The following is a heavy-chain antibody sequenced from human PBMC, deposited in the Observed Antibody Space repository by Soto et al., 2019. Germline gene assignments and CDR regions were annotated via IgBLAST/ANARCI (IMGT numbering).Heavy chain of an antibody. CDR3: ARDYIVPVPDAPYSVDYGMDV. CDR1: GDSISNFY. D-gene: IGHD2-2*01. Sequence: SETLSLTCTVSGDSISNFYWSWIRQPAGKGLEWIGRIYISGSTDYNPSLKSRVVMSLDTSKNQFSLKLSSVTAADTAVYYCARDYIVPVPDAPYSVDYGMDVWGQGATVTVSS. J-gene: IGHJ6*02. CDR2: IYISGST. V-gene: IGHV4-4*07.